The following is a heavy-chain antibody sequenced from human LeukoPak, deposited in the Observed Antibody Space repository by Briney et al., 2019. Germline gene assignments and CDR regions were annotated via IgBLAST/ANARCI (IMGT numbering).Heavy chain of an antibody. Sequence: SQTLSLTCTVSGGSISSGGYYWRWLRQHPGKGLEWIGYIYYSGSTYYNPSLKSRVTISVDTSKNQFSLKLSSVTAADTAVYYCARDEAAAGTFQHWGQGTLVTVSS. CDR2: IYYSGST. D-gene: IGHD6-13*01. V-gene: IGHV4-31*03. CDR3: ARDEAAAGTFQH. J-gene: IGHJ1*01. CDR1: GGSISSGGYY.